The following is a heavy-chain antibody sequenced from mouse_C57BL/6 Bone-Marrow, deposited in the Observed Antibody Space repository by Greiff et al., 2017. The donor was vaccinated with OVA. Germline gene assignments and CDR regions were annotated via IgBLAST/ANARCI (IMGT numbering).Heavy chain of an antibody. CDR3: ARGDYYYGSSLDY. CDR2: IYPGSGST. V-gene: IGHV1-55*01. CDR1: GYTFTSYW. J-gene: IGHJ2*01. Sequence: QVQLQQSGAELVKPGASVKMSCKASGYTFTSYWITWVKQRPGQGLEWIGDIYPGSGSTNYNEKFKSKATLTVDTSSSTAYMQLSSLTSEDSAVYYCARGDYYYGSSLDYWGQGTTLTVSS. D-gene: IGHD1-1*01.